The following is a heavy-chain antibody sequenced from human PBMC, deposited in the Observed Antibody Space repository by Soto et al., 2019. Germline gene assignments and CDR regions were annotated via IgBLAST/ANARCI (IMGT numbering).Heavy chain of an antibody. D-gene: IGHD2-2*02. V-gene: IGHV1-3*01. J-gene: IGHJ6*02. CDR3: ARDGPRYCSSTSCYRPNYYYYGMDV. CDR1: GYTFTSYA. CDR2: INAGNGNT. Sequence: QVQLVQSGAEVKKPGASVKVSCKASGYTFTSYAMHWVRQAPGQRLEWMGWINAGNGNTKYSQKFQGRVTITRDTSASTAYMELSSLRSEDTAVYYCARDGPRYCSSTSCYRPNYYYYGMDVWGQGTTVTVS.